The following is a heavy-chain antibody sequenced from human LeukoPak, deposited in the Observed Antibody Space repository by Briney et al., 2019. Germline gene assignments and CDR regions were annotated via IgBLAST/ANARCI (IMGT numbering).Heavy chain of an antibody. CDR1: GFTFSSYA. V-gene: IGHV3-48*01. CDR3: ARADPIYDFWSGGDY. CDR2: ISSSSNII. D-gene: IGHD3-3*01. J-gene: IGHJ4*02. Sequence: GGSLRLSCAASGFTFSSYAMNWARQAPGKGLEWVSYISSSSNIIYYADSVKGRFTISRDNAKSSLYLQMNSLRTDDTAMYYCARADPIYDFWSGGDYWGQGNLVTVSS.